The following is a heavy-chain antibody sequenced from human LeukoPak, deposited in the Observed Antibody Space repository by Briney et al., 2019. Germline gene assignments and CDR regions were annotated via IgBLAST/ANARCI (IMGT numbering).Heavy chain of an antibody. V-gene: IGHV3-7*01. CDR2: IKQDGSET. D-gene: IGHD1-26*01. Sequence: GGSLRLSCAASGFTFSSYWMSWVRQAPGKGLEWVANIKQDGSETYYVDSVKGRFITSGDNAKKSLYLQMNSLRAEDTAVYYCARDLSGSYYADAFDIWGQGTMVTVSS. CDR3: ARDLSGSYYADAFDI. CDR1: GFTFSSYW. J-gene: IGHJ3*02.